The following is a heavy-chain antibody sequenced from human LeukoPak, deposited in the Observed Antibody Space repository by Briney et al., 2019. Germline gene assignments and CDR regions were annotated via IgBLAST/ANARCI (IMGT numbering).Heavy chain of an antibody. Sequence: GASVKVSCKASGYTFTSYDINWVRQATGQGLEWMGWMNPNSGNTGYAQKFQGRVTMTRNTSISTAYMELSSLRSEDTAVYYCASNDFWSGYYQRNAFDIWGQGTMVTVSS. CDR3: ASNDFWSGYYQRNAFDI. CDR1: GYTFTSYD. D-gene: IGHD3-3*01. CDR2: MNPNSGNT. J-gene: IGHJ3*02. V-gene: IGHV1-8*01.